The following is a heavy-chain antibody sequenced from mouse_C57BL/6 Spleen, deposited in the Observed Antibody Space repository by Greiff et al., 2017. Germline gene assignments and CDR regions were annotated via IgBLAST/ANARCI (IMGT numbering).Heavy chain of an antibody. V-gene: IGHV1-39*01. D-gene: IGHD2-4*01. J-gene: IGHJ2*01. Sequence: VQLQQSGPELVKPGASVKISCKASGYSFTDYNMHWVKQSNGKSLEWIGVINPNYGTTSYNQKFKGKATLTVDQSSSTAYMQLNSRTSDDSAVYYCARSIMIKYYFDDWGQGTTLTCSS. CDR2: INPNYGTT. CDR1: GYSFTDYN. CDR3: ARSIMIKYYFDD.